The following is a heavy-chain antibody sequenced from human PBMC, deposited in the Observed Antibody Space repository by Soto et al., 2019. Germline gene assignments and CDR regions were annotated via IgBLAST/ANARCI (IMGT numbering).Heavy chain of an antibody. CDR2: ISYDGSNK. D-gene: IGHD3-16*02. V-gene: IGHV3-30*18. Sequence: QVQLVESGGGVVQPGRSLRLSCAASGFTFSSYGMHWVRQAPGKGLEWVAVISYDGSNKYYADSVKGRFTISRDNSKNTLYLQMNSLRSEDTAVYYCAKDSGELSLLFGMDVWGQGTTVTVSS. CDR1: GFTFSSYG. J-gene: IGHJ6*02. CDR3: AKDSGELSLLFGMDV.